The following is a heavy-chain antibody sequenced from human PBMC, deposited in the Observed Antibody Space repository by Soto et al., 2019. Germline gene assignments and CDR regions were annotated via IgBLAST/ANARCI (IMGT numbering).Heavy chain of an antibody. CDR2: IYPGDSDT. Sequence: GESLKISCKGFGYSFSTYWIGWVRQMPGRAPEWMGFIYPGDSDTRYSPSFQGQVSISADKSISTAYLQWSSLTASDTAIYYCARGTYYYGSGSYNYPFGWFDPWGQGTLVTVSS. D-gene: IGHD3-10*01. V-gene: IGHV5-51*01. CDR1: GYSFSTYW. J-gene: IGHJ5*02. CDR3: ARGTYYYGSGSYNYPFGWFDP.